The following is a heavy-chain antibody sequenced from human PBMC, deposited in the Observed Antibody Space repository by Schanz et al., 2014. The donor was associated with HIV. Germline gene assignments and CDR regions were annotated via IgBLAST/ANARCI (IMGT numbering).Heavy chain of an antibody. V-gene: IGHV1-69*06. CDR1: GGTVSNYA. CDR3: ARDSPVAAGTLDY. CDR2: IIPMLRTA. Sequence: QVQLVQSGAEVKKPGSSVKVSCKASGGTVSNYAMNWVRQAPGQGLEWMGGIIPMLRTAHYAQRFQGRVTIIADKSTNILYMELSNLRSEDTAVYYCARDSPVAAGTLDYWGQGTLVTVSS. D-gene: IGHD6-13*01. J-gene: IGHJ4*02.